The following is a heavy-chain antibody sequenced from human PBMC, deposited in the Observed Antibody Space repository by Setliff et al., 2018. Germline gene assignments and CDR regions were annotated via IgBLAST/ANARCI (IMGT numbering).Heavy chain of an antibody. D-gene: IGHD3-22*01. Sequence: LSLTCTLSGDSISRSTYYWGWIRQSPGKGLVWIGTVDHSGNTFYNPSLKSRVAISVDTSKNRFSLKLTSVSAADTAVYYCARRDSTGYYGCSFDFWGQGTLVTVSS. CDR3: ARRDSTGYYGCSFDF. CDR2: VDHSGNT. V-gene: IGHV4-39*02. CDR1: GDSISRSTYY. J-gene: IGHJ4*02.